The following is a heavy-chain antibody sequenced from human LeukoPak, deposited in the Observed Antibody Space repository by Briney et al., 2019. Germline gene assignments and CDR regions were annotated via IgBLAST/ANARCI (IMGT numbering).Heavy chain of an antibody. Sequence: ASVKVSCKASGYTFTSYGISWVRQAPGQGLEWMGWISAYNGNTNYAQKLQGRVTMTTDTSTSTAYMELRSLRSDDTAVYHCARDRRGYSYGPRVTFDYWGQGNLVTVSS. CDR1: GYTFTSYG. D-gene: IGHD5-18*01. CDR2: ISAYNGNT. CDR3: ARDRRGYSYGPRVTFDY. V-gene: IGHV1-18*01. J-gene: IGHJ4*02.